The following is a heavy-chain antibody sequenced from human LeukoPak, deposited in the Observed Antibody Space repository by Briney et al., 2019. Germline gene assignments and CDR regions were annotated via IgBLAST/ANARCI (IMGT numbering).Heavy chain of an antibody. CDR1: GFTFANAW. J-gene: IGHJ4*02. V-gene: IGHV3-15*01. Sequence: PGGSLRLSCEASGFTFANAWMSWVRQAPGKGLEWVGRMQSKTDGGAIDVAPLVNDRFTISRDDSKNTLYLQMNNVKTDDTAVYYCTTGGDIIQVDQQVPFDYWGQGTLVTVSS. CDR3: TTGGDIIQVDQQVPFDY. D-gene: IGHD3-10*01. CDR2: MQSKTDGGAI.